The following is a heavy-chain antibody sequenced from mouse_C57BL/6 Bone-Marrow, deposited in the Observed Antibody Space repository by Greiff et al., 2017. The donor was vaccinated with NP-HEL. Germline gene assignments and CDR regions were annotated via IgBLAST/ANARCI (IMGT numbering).Heavy chain of an antibody. V-gene: IGHV1-42*01. CDR3: SRAYYFDY. Sequence: VQLQQSGPELVKPGASVKISCKASGYSFTGYYMNWVKQSPEKSLEWIGEINPSTGGTTYNQKFKAKATLTEYKPSSTAYMQLKSLTSEDSAVYYCSRAYYFDYWGQGTTLTVSS. CDR1: GYSFTGYY. CDR2: INPSTGGT. J-gene: IGHJ2*01.